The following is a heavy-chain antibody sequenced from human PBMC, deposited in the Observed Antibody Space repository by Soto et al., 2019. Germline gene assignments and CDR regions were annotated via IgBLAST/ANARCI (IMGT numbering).Heavy chain of an antibody. CDR3: ARDLPRIAAAGGNGIDV. Sequence: PGGSLRLSCAASGFTFSSYSMNWVRQAPGKGLEWVSSISSSSSYIYYADSVKGRFTISRDNAKNSLYLQMNSLRAEDTAVYYCARDLPRIAAAGGNGIDVWGQGTTVTVSS. CDR1: GFTFSSYS. CDR2: ISSSSSYI. V-gene: IGHV3-21*01. D-gene: IGHD6-13*01. J-gene: IGHJ6*02.